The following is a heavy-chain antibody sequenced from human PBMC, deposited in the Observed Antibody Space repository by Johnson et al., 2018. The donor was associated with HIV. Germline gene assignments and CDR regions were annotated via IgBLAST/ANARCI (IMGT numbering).Heavy chain of an antibody. CDR2: INWNGAST. CDR1: GFTFSSYA. V-gene: IGHV3-64*04. J-gene: IGHJ3*02. CDR3: TTARNRLWSSSGWTGFWAFDI. D-gene: IGHD6-19*01. Sequence: QVQLVESGGGLVQPGGSLRLSCAASGFTFSSYAMHWVRQAPGKGLEYVSAINWNGASTGYADSVKGRFTISRDNAKNSLYLHMNSLKSEDTAVYYCTTARNRLWSSSGWTGFWAFDIWGQGTMVTVSS.